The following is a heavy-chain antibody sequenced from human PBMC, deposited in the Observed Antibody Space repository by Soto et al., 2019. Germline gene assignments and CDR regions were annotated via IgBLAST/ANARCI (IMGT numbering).Heavy chain of an antibody. CDR3: AREYYDFWSGSSMDV. CDR1: GFTFSSYG. CDR2: IWYDGSNK. V-gene: IGHV3-33*01. J-gene: IGHJ6*04. D-gene: IGHD3-3*01. Sequence: GGSLRLSCAASGFTFSSYGMHWVRQAPGKGLEWVAVIWYDGSNKYYADSVKGRFTISRDNSKNTLYLQMNSLRAEDTAVYYCAREYYDFWSGSSMDVWGKGTTVTVSS.